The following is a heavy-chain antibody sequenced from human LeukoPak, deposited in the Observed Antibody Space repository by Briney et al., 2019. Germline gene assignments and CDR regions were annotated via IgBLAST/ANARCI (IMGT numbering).Heavy chain of an antibody. CDR2: IIPIFGTA. V-gene: IGHV1-69*13. Sequence: ASVKVSCKASGGTFISYASSWVRQAPGQGLEWMGGIIPIFGTANYAQKFQGRVTITADESTSTAYMELSSLRSEDTAVYYCAQGKGYSYGTNWFDPWGQGTLVTVSS. CDR1: GGTFISYA. J-gene: IGHJ5*02. D-gene: IGHD5-18*01. CDR3: AQGKGYSYGTNWFDP.